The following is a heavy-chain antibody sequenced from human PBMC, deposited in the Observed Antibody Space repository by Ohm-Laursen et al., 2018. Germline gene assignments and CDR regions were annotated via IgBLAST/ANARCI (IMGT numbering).Heavy chain of an antibody. D-gene: IGHD3-22*01. CDR2: LYWNDDK. J-gene: IGHJ2*01. CDR1: GFSLSTSGVG. V-gene: IGHV2-5*01. CDR3: AHSELDSSGYTNYWYFDL. Sequence: PTQTLTLTCTFSGFSLSTSGVGVGWIRQPPGKALEWLALLYWNDDKRYSPSLKSRLTITKDTSKNQVVLTMTNMDPVDTATYYCAHSELDSSGYTNYWYFDLWGRGTLVPVSS.